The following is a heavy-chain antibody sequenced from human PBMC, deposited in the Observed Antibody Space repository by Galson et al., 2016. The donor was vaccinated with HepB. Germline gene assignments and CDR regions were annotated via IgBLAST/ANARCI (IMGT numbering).Heavy chain of an antibody. CDR1: GFSFKDYD. CDR3: ANALRSPNDPEY. D-gene: IGHD1-1*01. J-gene: IGHJ4*02. CDR2: ISGSGDST. V-gene: IGHV3-23*01. Sequence: SLRLSCAGSGFSFKDYDMSWVRQAPGKGLEWVSAISGSGDSTYYADSVKGRFTISRDNSKNTLYLQMNSLRAEDTAVSYCANALRSPNDPEYWGQGTLVTVSS.